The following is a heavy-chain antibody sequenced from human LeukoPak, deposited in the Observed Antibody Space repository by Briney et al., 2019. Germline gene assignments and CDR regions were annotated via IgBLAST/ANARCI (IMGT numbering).Heavy chain of an antibody. CDR1: GGSISSHD. V-gene: IGHV4-4*07. CDR2: IYISGSP. J-gene: IGHJ4*02. Sequence: SETLSLTCTVSGGSISSHDWTWIRQPAGKGLEWIGRIYISGSPNYNPSLKSRVTMSVDTSKNQFSLKLTSVTAADTAVYYCARDRRDGYNLLDYWGQGTLVTVSS. CDR3: ARDRRDGYNLLDY. D-gene: IGHD5-24*01.